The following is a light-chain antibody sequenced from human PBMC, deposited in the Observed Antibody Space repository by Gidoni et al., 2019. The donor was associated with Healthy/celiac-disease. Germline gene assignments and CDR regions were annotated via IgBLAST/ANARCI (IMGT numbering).Light chain of an antibody. CDR2: GAS. J-gene: IGKJ1*01. CDR1: QRVSSN. Sequence: EIVMTQSPATLAVSPGERATLSCRASQRVSSNLAWYQQTPGQAPRLLIYGASSRATGIPARFSGSGSATEFTLTISRLQSEDFAVYYCQRYNNWRPFGQGTKVEIK. CDR3: QRYNNWRP. V-gene: IGKV3-15*01.